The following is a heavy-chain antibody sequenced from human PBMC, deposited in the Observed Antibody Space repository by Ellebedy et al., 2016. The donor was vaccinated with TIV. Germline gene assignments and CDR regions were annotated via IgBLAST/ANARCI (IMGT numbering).Heavy chain of an antibody. V-gene: IGHV3-30*03. CDR3: ARDYYDSSGYYSYFDY. CDR1: GFTFRDHG. J-gene: IGHJ4*02. D-gene: IGHD3-22*01. CDR2: ISYEGRDK. Sequence: GESLKISCAASGFTFRDHGMHWVRQAPGKGLEWVADISYEGRDKYYVDSVKGRFTISRDNSKNTLYLQVNSLRADDTAVYYCARDYYDSSGYYSYFDYWGQGTLVTVSS.